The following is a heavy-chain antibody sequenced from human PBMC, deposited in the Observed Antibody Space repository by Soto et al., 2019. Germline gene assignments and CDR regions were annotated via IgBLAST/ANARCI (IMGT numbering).Heavy chain of an antibody. Sequence: QVQLVQSGAEVKKPGSSVKVSCKASGGTFSSYAISWVRQAPGQGLEWMGGIIPIFGTANYAQKFQGRVTITADESTSTAYMELSSLRSDDTAVYYCARDRPALLLTYYGMDVWGQGTTVNVSS. CDR1: GGTFSSYA. V-gene: IGHV1-69*01. CDR2: IIPIFGTA. D-gene: IGHD2-15*01. J-gene: IGHJ6*02. CDR3: ARDRPALLLTYYGMDV.